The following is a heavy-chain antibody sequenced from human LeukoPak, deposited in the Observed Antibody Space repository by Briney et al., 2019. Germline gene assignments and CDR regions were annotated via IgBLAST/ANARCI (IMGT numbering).Heavy chain of an antibody. J-gene: IGHJ3*02. CDR1: GYSFSSYW. CDR2: IYPGDSDS. CDR3: ARRLTTGAFDI. V-gene: IGHV5-51*01. D-gene: IGHD3-22*01. Sequence: GESLKISCKGSGYSFSSYWIGWVRQMPGKGLEWMGIIYPGDSDSRYSPSFQGQVIISVDRSITTAYLEWSSLKASDTAMYYCARRLTTGAFDIWGQGTMVTVSS.